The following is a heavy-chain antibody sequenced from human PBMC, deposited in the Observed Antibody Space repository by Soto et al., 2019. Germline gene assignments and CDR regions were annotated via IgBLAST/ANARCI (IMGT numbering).Heavy chain of an antibody. V-gene: IGHV1-18*04. J-gene: IGHJ4*02. CDR3: ARGVPRYCSSTSCATARDY. Sequence: ASVKVSCKASGCTFTSYDITWVRQAPGQGLEWMGWISAYNGNTNYAQKLQGRITMTTDTSTTTAYMELRSLRSDDTALYYCARGVPRYCSSTSCATARDYWGQ. D-gene: IGHD2-2*01. CDR1: GCTFTSYD. CDR2: ISAYNGNT.